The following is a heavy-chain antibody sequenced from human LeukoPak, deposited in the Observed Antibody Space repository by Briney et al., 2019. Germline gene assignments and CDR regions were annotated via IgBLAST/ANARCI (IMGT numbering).Heavy chain of an antibody. J-gene: IGHJ4*02. Sequence: ASVTVSCTASGYTFTSYYMHWVRQAPGQGLEWMGIINPSGGSTSYAQKFQGRVTMTRDTSTSTVYMELSSLRSEDTAVYYCATVVGDYGSSLDYWGQGTLVTVS. D-gene: IGHD1-26*01. V-gene: IGHV1-46*01. CDR1: GYTFTSYY. CDR3: ATVVGDYGSSLDY. CDR2: INPSGGST.